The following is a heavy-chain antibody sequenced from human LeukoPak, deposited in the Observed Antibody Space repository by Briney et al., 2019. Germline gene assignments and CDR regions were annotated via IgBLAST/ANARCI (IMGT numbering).Heavy chain of an antibody. J-gene: IGHJ6*02. CDR3: ARRLPGYYDSSGYWARYYYHYYGMDV. V-gene: IGHV4-39*01. CDR1: GGSISSSSYY. CDR2: IYYSGST. D-gene: IGHD3-22*01. Sequence: SETLSLTCTVSGGSISSSSYYWGWIRQPPGKGLEWIGSIYYSGSTYYNPSLKSRVTISVDTSKNQFSLKLSSVTAADTAVYYCARRLPGYYDSSGYWARYYYHYYGMDVWGQGTTVTVSS.